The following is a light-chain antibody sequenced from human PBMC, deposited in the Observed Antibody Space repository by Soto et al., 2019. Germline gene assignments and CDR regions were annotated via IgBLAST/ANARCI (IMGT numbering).Light chain of an antibody. CDR3: QQYNGYGR. J-gene: IGKJ1*01. CDR2: KAS. CDR1: QSISSW. Sequence: IQLTQSPSSLSASVGDRVTITCRASQSISSWLAWYQQKPGKAPKLLIHKASSLQSGVPSRFSGSGSGTEFTLTISSLDPDDFATYYCQQYNGYGRFGQGTKVDIK. V-gene: IGKV1-5*03.